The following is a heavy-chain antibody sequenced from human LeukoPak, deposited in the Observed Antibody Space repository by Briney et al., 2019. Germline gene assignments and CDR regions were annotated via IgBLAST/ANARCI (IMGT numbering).Heavy chain of an antibody. CDR2: IKQDGSQK. Sequence: GGSLRLSCAASGFTFGSYWMSWVRQAPGKGLEWVANIKQDGSQKYHVDSLKDRFTISRDNAKNSLYLQMNSLRTEDTAVYYCARSPVRHYETDCWGQGTLVTVSS. J-gene: IGHJ4*02. CDR1: GFTFGSYW. D-gene: IGHD3-22*01. CDR3: ARSPVRHYETDC. V-gene: IGHV3-7*05.